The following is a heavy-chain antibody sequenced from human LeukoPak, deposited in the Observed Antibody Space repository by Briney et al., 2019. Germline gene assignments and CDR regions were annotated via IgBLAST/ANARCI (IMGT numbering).Heavy chain of an antibody. CDR3: ASTGYSSRDYYYYYGMDV. J-gene: IGHJ6*02. CDR2: INHSGST. D-gene: IGHD6-13*01. V-gene: IGHV4-34*01. CDR1: GGSFSGYY. Sequence: SETLSLTCAVYGGSFSGYYWSWIRQPPGKGLEWIGEINHSGSTNYNPSLKSRVTISVDTSKNQFSLKLSSVTAADTAVYYCASTGYSSRDYYYYYGMDVWSQGTTVTVSS.